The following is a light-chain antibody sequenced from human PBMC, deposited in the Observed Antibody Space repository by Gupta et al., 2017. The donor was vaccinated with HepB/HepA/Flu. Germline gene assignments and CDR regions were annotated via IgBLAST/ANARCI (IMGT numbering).Light chain of an antibody. CDR1: QGISVY. J-gene: IGKJ4*01. V-gene: IGKV3-11*01. CDR2: DTL. Sequence: EIVLTQSPATLSLSPGERATLSCRASQGISVYLAWYRQRPGQAPRLLIYDTLNTASGIPATFSGSGSGTEFTLTISILEPQHFAISSCQWRDSWRNTFGGGTKVEIK. CDR3: QWRDSWRNT.